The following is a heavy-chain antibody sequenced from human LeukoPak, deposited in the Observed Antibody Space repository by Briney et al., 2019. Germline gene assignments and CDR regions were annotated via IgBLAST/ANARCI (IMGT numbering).Heavy chain of an antibody. CDR1: GFPFNSFF. V-gene: IGHV3-7*01. CDR2: ISQDGSET. J-gene: IGHJ4*02. D-gene: IGHD7-27*01. Sequence: QTGGSLRLSCAASGFPFNSFFLNWVRLTPGRELEWVACISQDGSETFYMDSVRGRFIISRDNTKNSLYLQMDSLRAEDTAVYFCVRDLGHSRHYFEYWGQGALVTVSS. CDR3: VRDLGHSRHYFEY.